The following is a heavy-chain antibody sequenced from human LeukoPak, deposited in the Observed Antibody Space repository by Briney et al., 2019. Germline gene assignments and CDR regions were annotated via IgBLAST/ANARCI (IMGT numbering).Heavy chain of an antibody. CDR2: ISYDGSNK. D-gene: IGHD2-2*02. V-gene: IGHV3-33*05. Sequence: GGSLRLSCAASGFTFSSYGMHWVRQAPGKGLEWVAVISYDGSNKYYADSVKGRFTISRDNSKNTLYLQMNSLRAEDTAVYYCALGYCSSTSCYTGPPMDVWGKGTTVTVSS. J-gene: IGHJ6*04. CDR1: GFTFSSYG. CDR3: ALGYCSSTSCYTGPPMDV.